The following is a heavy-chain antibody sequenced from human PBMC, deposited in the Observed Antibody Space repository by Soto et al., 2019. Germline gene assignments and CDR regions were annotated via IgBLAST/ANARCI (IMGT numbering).Heavy chain of an antibody. CDR1: GFPFGIYT. V-gene: IGHV3-21*01. Sequence: LRLSCETSGFPFGIYTMNWVRQAPGKGLEWVSSISSSGTYIDYADSVEGRFAISRDDAKNSVFLEMTSLRVDDTAVYYCAREGNYHEFWGQGTLVTVS. CDR2: ISSSGTYI. D-gene: IGHD3-10*01. CDR3: AREGNYHEF. J-gene: IGHJ4*02.